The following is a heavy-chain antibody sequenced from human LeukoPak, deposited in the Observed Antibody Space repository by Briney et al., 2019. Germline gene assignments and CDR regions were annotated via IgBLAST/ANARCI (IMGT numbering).Heavy chain of an antibody. Sequence: ASVKVSCKTSGYTFTNFDINWVRQAPGQGLEWMGGIIPIFGTANYAQKFQGRVTITADESTSTAYMELSSLRSEDTAVYYCARYCSSTSCYSDYFDYWGQGTLVTVSS. CDR1: GYTFTNFD. V-gene: IGHV1-69*13. J-gene: IGHJ4*02. CDR2: IIPIFGTA. D-gene: IGHD2-2*01. CDR3: ARYCSSTSCYSDYFDY.